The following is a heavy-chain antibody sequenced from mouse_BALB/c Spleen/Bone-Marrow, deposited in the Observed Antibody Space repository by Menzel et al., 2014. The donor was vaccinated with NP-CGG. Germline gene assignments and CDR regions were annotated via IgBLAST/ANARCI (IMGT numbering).Heavy chain of an antibody. D-gene: IGHD2-10*02. CDR1: GYSFTDYN. Sequence: EVQLQQSGPELVKSGASVKVSCKASGYSFTDYNMYWVKQSHGKSLEWIGYIDPYNGATNYDQKFRGKATLTVDKSSSTAFMHLKSLTSEDSAVHYCARGREYGSNGYGMDYWGQGTSVTVSS. CDR2: IDPYNGAT. J-gene: IGHJ4*01. V-gene: IGHV1S135*01. CDR3: ARGREYGSNGYGMDY.